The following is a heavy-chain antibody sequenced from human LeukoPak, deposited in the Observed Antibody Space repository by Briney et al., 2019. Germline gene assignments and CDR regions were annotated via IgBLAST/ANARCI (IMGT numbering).Heavy chain of an antibody. Sequence: GGSLRLSCAASGFTVDRKHMTWVRQAPGKGLQWISFIYTGGNTYYSDSVKGRFTVSRDTSKNTLYLQMDSLRDEDTGVYRCSARDGGDYPYFDYWGPGTLVTVSS. D-gene: IGHD4-17*01. CDR1: GFTVDRKH. V-gene: IGHV3-66*01. J-gene: IGHJ4*02. CDR3: SARDGGDYPYFDY. CDR2: IYTGGNT.